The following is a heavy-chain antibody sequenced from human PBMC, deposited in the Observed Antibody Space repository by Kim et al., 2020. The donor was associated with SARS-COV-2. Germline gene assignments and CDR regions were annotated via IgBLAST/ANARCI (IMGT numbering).Heavy chain of an antibody. D-gene: IGHD6-13*01. Sequence: GGSLRLSCAASGFTFSSYSMNWVRQAPGKGLEWVSSISSSSSYIYYADSVKGRFTISRDNAKNSLYLQMNSLRAEDTAVYYCARVLPAIAAAGTLDYWGQRTLVTVSS. CDR2: ISSSSSYI. CDR3: ARVLPAIAAAGTLDY. CDR1: GFTFSSYS. V-gene: IGHV3-21*01. J-gene: IGHJ4*02.